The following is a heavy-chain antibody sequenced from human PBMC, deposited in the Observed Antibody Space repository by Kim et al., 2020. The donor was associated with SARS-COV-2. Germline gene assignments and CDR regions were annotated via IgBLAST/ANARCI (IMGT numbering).Heavy chain of an antibody. D-gene: IGHD4-17*01. V-gene: IGHV3-21*01. CDR2: ISSSSSYI. J-gene: IGHJ6*02. CDR3: ARDSGWGPDYGDYGQDYYGMDV. CDR1: GFTFSSYS. Sequence: GGSLRLSCAASGFTFSSYSMNWVRQAPGKGLEWVSSISSSSSYIYYADSVKGRFTISRDNAKNSLYLQMNSLRAEDTAVYYCARDSGWGPDYGDYGQDYYGMDVWGQGTTVTVSS.